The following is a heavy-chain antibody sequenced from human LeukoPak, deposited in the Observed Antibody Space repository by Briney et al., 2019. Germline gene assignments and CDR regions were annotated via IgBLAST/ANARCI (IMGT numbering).Heavy chain of an antibody. CDR2: IYHSGST. Sequence: SETLSLTCAVSGGSISSSNWWSWVRQPPGKGLEWIGEIYHSGSTNYNPSLKSRVTISVDKSKNQFSLKLSSVTAADTAVYYCARDLYYYDSSGPARLFDYWGQGTLVTVSS. D-gene: IGHD3-22*01. CDR3: ARDLYYYDSSGPARLFDY. J-gene: IGHJ4*02. V-gene: IGHV4-4*02. CDR1: GGSISSSNW.